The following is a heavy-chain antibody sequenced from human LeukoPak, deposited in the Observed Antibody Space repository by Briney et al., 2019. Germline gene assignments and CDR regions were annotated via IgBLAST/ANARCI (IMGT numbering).Heavy chain of an antibody. J-gene: IGHJ4*02. CDR3: ARDLGSGIAEPFDH. D-gene: IGHD6-13*01. CDR2: ISGSGGST. CDR1: GFTFSSYA. Sequence: GGSLRLSCAASGFTFSSYAMSWVRQAPGKGLEWVSAISGSGGSTYYADSVKGRFTISRDNSKNTLYLQMNSLRSDDTAVYYCARDLGSGIAEPFDHWGQGTLVTVSS. V-gene: IGHV3-23*01.